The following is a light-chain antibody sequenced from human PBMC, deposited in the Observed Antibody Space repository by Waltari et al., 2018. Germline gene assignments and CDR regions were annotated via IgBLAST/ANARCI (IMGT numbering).Light chain of an antibody. CDR3: CLYTTNFYV. V-gene: IGLV2-18*01. CDR2: EVS. J-gene: IGLJ1*01. Sequence: QSALTQPPSVSGSPGQSVTISCTGTSNDVGPFDRVSWYQQPPGTAPKLLIFEVSNRPSGVPTRFSESASGNTASLTISGLQAEDEADYYCCLYTTNFYVFAPATKVTVL. CDR1: SNDVGPFDR.